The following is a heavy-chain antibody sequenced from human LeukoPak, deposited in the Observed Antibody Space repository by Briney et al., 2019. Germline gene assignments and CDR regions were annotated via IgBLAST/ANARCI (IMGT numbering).Heavy chain of an antibody. J-gene: IGHJ4*02. V-gene: IGHV1-18*01. D-gene: IGHD1-26*01. CDR1: GYTFTSYG. Sequence: ASVKVSCKASGYTFTSYGISWVRQAPGQGLEWMGWISAYNGNTNYAQKLQGRVTMTTDTSTSTAYMELRSLRSDDTAVYYCARVGSGGIVGATTWAPAYWGQGTLVTVSS. CDR2: ISAYNGNT. CDR3: ARVGSGGIVGATTWAPAY.